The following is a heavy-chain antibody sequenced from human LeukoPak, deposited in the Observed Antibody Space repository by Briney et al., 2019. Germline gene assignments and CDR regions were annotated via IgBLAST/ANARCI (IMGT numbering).Heavy chain of an antibody. CDR1: GFTVSSNY. CDR2: IYSGGST. J-gene: IGHJ4*02. V-gene: IGHV3-53*01. D-gene: IGHD6-19*01. CDR3: ARDSEYSSGWYSFDY. Sequence: GGSLRLSCAASGFTVSSNYMSWVRQAPGKGLEWVSVIYSGGSTYYADSVKGRFTISRDNSKNTLYLQMNSLRAEDTAVYCCARDSEYSSGWYSFDYWGQGTLVTVSS.